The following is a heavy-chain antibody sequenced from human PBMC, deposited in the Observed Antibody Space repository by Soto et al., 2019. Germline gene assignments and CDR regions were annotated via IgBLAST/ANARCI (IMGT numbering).Heavy chain of an antibody. D-gene: IGHD6-6*01. CDR2: IKQDGSEK. CDR1: GFTFGSYW. J-gene: IGHJ4*02. Sequence: SLRLSCAASGFTFGSYWMSWVRQAPGKGLEWVANIKQDGSEKYYVDSVKGRFTISRDNAKNSLYLQMNSLRAEDTAVYYCARIYSSSSYYFDYWGQGTLVTVSS. CDR3: ARIYSSSSYYFDY. V-gene: IGHV3-7*03.